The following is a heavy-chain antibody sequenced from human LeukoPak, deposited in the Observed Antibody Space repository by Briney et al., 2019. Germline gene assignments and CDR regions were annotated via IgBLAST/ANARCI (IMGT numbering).Heavy chain of an antibody. V-gene: IGHV1-8*01. D-gene: IGHD3-22*01. CDR2: MNPNSGNT. CDR3: ARVEPTSYYYDSSGYPPGY. Sequence: ASVKVSCKASGYTFTSYDINWVRQATGQGLEWMGWMNPNSGNTGYAQKFQGRVTMTRDTSISTAYMELSRLRSDDTAVYYCARVEPTSYYYDSSGYPPGYWGQGTLVTVSS. J-gene: IGHJ4*02. CDR1: GYTFTSYD.